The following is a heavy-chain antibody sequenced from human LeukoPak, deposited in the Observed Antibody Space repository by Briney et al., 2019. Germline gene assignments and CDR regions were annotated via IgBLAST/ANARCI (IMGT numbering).Heavy chain of an antibody. CDR1: GFTFSSYS. CDR2: LSSSGNMI. J-gene: IGHJ4*02. D-gene: IGHD3-10*01. Sequence: GGSLRLSCAASGFTFSSYSMNWIRQAPGMGLEWVAYLSSSGNMIYYSDSVKGRFTISRDNAKNSVYLQMNSLRAEDTAVYYCARKIYGSENYIDYWGQGTLVTVSS. CDR3: ARKIYGSENYIDY. V-gene: IGHV3-48*04.